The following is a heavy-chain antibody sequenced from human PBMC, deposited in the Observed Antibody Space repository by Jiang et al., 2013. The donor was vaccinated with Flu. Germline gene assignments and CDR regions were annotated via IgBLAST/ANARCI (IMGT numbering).Heavy chain of an antibody. CDR3: ARMFWVPFDRVPVDYEYGLDV. D-gene: IGHD3-10*02. J-gene: IGHJ6*02. V-gene: IGHV4-30-4*07. CDR1: GGSISSGSYS. CDR2: IFHSGST. Sequence: GSGLVKPSQTLSLTCAVSGGSISSGSYSWNWVRQPPGKGLEWIGDIFHSGSTHYNVSLKSRVAISLDTSKNQFSLKLSSVTAVDTAVYYCARMFWVPFDRVPVDYEYGLDVVGPRDHGHRLL.